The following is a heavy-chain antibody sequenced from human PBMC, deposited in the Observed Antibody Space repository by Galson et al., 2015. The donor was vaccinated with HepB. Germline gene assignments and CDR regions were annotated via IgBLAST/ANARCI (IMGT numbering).Heavy chain of an antibody. J-gene: IGHJ4*02. CDR3: AKNGGYCTSTSCATLDF. CDR2: ISGGGSTT. CDR1: GFTFSTYA. D-gene: IGHD2-2*01. V-gene: IGHV3-23*01. Sequence: SLRLSCAASGFTFSTYALTWVRQAPGKGLEWVSGISGGGSTTYYADSVKGRFTISRDNSKNTLYLQMNSLRAEDTAVYFCAKNGGYCTSTSCATLDFWGQGTLVTASS.